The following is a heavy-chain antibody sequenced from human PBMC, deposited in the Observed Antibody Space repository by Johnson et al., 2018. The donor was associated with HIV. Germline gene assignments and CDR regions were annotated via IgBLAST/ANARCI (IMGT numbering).Heavy chain of an antibody. D-gene: IGHD1-26*01. CDR1: EFSFSTYA. CDR2: ISYDGVNK. V-gene: IGHV3-30*04. J-gene: IGHJ3*02. Sequence: QVQLVESGGGVVQPGRSLRLSCAASEFSFSTYALHWVRQAPGEGLEWVAVISYDGVNKYYADSVKGRFTVSRDNSKNTLYLQMTSLRTEDTAVYYCARGGLDRVGVTIGWSAFDIWGQGTMVTVSS. CDR3: ARGGLDRVGVTIGWSAFDI.